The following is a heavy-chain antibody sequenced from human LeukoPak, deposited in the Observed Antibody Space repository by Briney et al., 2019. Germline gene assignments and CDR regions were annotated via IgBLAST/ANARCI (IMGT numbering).Heavy chain of an antibody. Sequence: PSETLSLTCTVSSGSISSYYWSWIRQPAGKGLEWVGRIYTSGSTNYNPSLKSRVTMSVDTSKNQFSLKLSSVTAADTAVYYCARESFGMESDSSGYYYPIYYFDYWGQGTLVTVSS. V-gene: IGHV4-4*07. J-gene: IGHJ4*02. D-gene: IGHD3-22*01. CDR2: IYTSGST. CDR1: SGSISSYY. CDR3: ARESFGMESDSSGYYYPIYYFDY.